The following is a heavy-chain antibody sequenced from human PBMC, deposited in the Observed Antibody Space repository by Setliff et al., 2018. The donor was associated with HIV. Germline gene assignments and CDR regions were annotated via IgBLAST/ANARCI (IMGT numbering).Heavy chain of an antibody. CDR1: GYTFTNYW. D-gene: IGHD2-15*01. CDR3: ARQRVVATTKLDAFDI. Sequence: GESLTLSCKASGYTFTNYWIGWVRQLPGKGLEWMGIFYPGDSDARYSPSFQGQITFSADKSVTTAYLQWSSLKASETAMYYCARQRVVATTKLDAFDIWGQGTMVTVSS. CDR2: FYPGDSDA. J-gene: IGHJ3*02. V-gene: IGHV5-51*01.